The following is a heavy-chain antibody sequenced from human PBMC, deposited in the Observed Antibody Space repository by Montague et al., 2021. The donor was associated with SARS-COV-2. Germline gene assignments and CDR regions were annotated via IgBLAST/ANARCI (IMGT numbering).Heavy chain of an antibody. CDR2: SRLLRGT. CDR1: LHSGVVELW. CDR3: ASHFVWQQLST. D-gene: IGHD6-13*01. Sequence: SETLSLTCAGDLHSGVVELWWRSVGHPPELQLRSLLVSRLLRGTNYNPSLRSRVSIFLDKSKNQFSLTLTSVTAADTAMYYCASHFVWQQLSTWGQGTLVSVSS. J-gene: IGHJ4*02. V-gene: IGHV4-4*02.